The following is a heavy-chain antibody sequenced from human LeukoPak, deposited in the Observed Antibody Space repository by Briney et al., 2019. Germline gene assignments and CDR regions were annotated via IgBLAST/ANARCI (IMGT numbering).Heavy chain of an antibody. V-gene: IGHV1-8*01. D-gene: IGHD4-11*01. CDR3: ARISDYNWYFGL. Sequence: ASVKVSCKASGYPFTTYDINWVRKATGQGLEWMGWMNPSSGYTGYSQKFQGRVTMTRNTSITTAYMELSSLRSEDTAVYYCARISDYNWYFGLWGRGTLVTVSS. CDR2: MNPSSGYT. J-gene: IGHJ2*01. CDR1: GYPFTTYD.